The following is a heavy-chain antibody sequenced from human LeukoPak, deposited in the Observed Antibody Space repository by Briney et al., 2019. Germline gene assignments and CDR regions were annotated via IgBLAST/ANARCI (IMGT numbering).Heavy chain of an antibody. Sequence: GGSLRLSCVASGFSLSVYGMHWVRQAPGKGLEWVAVISFDGSNIGYADSVKGRFTISRDNSKNMLYLQMNSLSAEDTAVYYCATRDILGFDYWGQGTLVTVSP. CDR2: ISFDGSNI. V-gene: IGHV3-30*04. CDR1: GFSLSVYG. CDR3: ATRDILGFDY. J-gene: IGHJ4*02. D-gene: IGHD3-9*01.